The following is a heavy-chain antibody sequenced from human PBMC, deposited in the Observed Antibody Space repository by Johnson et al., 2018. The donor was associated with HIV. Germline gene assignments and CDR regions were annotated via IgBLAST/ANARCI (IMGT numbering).Heavy chain of an antibody. J-gene: IGHJ3*02. CDR3: AKRFPGGYGDYGAFDI. Sequence: MQLVESGGGVVRPGGSLRLSCAASGFTFDDYGMSWVRQAPGKGLEWVSGINWNGGSTGYADSVKGRFTISRDNAKNSLYLQMNSLRAEDTAVYYCAKRFPGGYGDYGAFDIWGQGTMVTVSS. V-gene: IGHV3-20*04. CDR1: GFTFDDYG. D-gene: IGHD4-17*01. CDR2: INWNGGST.